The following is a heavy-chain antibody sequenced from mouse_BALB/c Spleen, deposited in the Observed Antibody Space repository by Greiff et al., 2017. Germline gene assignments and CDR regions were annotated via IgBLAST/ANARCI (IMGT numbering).Heavy chain of an antibody. J-gene: IGHJ1*01. CDR2: ISYSGST. D-gene: IGHD2-2*01. CDR1: GDSITSGY. V-gene: IGHV3-8*02. Sequence: VQLKESGPSLVKPSQTLSLTCSVTGDSITSGYWNWIRKFPGNKLEYMGYISYSGSTYYNPSLKSRISITRDTSKNQYYLQLNSVTTEDTATYYCARYGYDVWYFDVWGAGTTVTVSS. CDR3: ARYGYDVWYFDV.